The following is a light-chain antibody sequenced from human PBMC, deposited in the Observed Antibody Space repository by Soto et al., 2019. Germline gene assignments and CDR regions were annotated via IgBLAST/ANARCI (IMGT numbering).Light chain of an antibody. Sequence: QSALTQPASVSGSPGQSITISCTGTSSDVGGFNYVSWYQQHPGKAPKLLIFDVYSRPSGISNRFSGSKSGNTASLTISGLQAEDEADYSCSSYTTSSSDVFGAGTKVTVL. CDR2: DVY. J-gene: IGLJ1*01. V-gene: IGLV2-14*01. CDR1: SSDVGGFNY. CDR3: SSYTTSSSDV.